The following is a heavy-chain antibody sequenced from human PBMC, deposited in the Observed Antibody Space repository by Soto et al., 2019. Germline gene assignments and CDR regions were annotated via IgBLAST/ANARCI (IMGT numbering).Heavy chain of an antibody. V-gene: IGHV3-23*01. J-gene: IGHJ6*02. CDR3: AKDRRSSPYGMDV. CDR1: GFTFSSYA. Sequence: GGSLRLSCAASGFTFSSYAMSWVRQAPGKGLEWVSSISGSGDSTYYADSVKGRFTISRDNSKNTLYLQMNSLRAEDTAVYYCAKDRRSSPYGMDVWGLGATVTSP. CDR2: ISGSGDST.